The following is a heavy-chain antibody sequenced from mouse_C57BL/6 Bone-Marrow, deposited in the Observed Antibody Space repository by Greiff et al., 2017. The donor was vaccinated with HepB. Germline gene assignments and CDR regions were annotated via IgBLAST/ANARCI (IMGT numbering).Heavy chain of an antibody. CDR2: ISNLAYSI. Sequence: EVKLVESGGGLVQPGVSLKLSCAASGFTFSDYGMAWVRQAPRKGPEWVAFISNLAYSIYYADTVTGRFTISRENAKNTLYLEMSSLRSEDTAMYYCARHYYGSSPYYYAMDYWGQGTSVTVSS. J-gene: IGHJ4*01. V-gene: IGHV5-15*01. D-gene: IGHD1-1*01. CDR3: ARHYYGSSPYYYAMDY. CDR1: GFTFSDYG.